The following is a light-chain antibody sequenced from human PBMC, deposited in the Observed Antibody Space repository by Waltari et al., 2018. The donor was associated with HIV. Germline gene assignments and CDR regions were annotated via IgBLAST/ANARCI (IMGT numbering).Light chain of an antibody. CDR3: QQRSNRPRGYS. V-gene: IGKV3-11*01. CDR1: QSVGSI. Sequence: EIVLTQSPATLSLSPGERATLSCRASQSVGSILAWYQQKPGQAPRLLMYDVSKRATDIPARFSGSGSGTDFTLTISIVEPEDFAVYYCQQRSNRPRGYSFGQGTKVEV. CDR2: DVS. J-gene: IGKJ2*03.